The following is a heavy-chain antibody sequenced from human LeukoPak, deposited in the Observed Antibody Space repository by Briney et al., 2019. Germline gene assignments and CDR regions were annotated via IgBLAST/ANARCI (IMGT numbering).Heavy chain of an antibody. CDR1: GFTFSSYW. D-gene: IGHD5-12*01. CDR3: ARAHSGYDYPYHYYMDV. V-gene: IGHV3-74*01. Sequence: GGSLRLSCAASGFTFSSYWMHWVRQAPGKGLVWVSHINTDGSSTTYADSVKGRLTISRDNAKNTLYLQMNSLRAEDTAVYYCARAHSGYDYPYHYYMDVWGRGTTVTVSS. J-gene: IGHJ6*03. CDR2: INTDGSST.